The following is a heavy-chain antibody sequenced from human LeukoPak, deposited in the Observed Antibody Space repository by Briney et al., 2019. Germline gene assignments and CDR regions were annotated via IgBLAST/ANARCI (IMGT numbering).Heavy chain of an antibody. CDR2: IWYDGSNK. CDR3: AKDLTGYSYGYGHLGY. V-gene: IGHV3-33*06. D-gene: IGHD5-18*01. CDR1: GFTFSSYG. Sequence: GRSLRLSCAASGFTFSSYGMHWVRQAPGKGLEWVAVIWYDGSNKYYADSVKGRFTISRDNSKNTLYLQMNSLRAEDTAVYYCAKDLTGYSYGYGHLGYWGQGTLVTVSP. J-gene: IGHJ4*02.